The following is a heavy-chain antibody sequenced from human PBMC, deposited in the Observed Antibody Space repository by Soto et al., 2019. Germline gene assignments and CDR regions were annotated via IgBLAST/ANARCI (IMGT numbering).Heavy chain of an antibody. CDR2: IWYDGSNK. CDR3: AREDYGSGSFDY. CDR1: GFTFSSYG. V-gene: IGHV3-33*01. J-gene: IGHJ4*02. Sequence: GGSLRLSCAASGFTFSSYGMHWVRQAPGKGLEWVAVIWYDGSNKYYADSVKGRFTISRDNSKNTLYLQMNSLRDEDTAVYYCAREDYGSGSFDYWGQGTLVTVS. D-gene: IGHD3-10*01.